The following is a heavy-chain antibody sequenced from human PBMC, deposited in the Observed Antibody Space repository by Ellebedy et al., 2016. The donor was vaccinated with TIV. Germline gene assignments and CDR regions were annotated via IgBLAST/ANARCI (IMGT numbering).Heavy chain of an antibody. CDR3: AVRPLAPNYFNY. V-gene: IGHV3-7*01. Sequence: GESLKISCAAPGFTFSDSWMRWVRQAPGKRLEWVANIKEDGREKYYVESVKGRFTISRDNAKNSLYLQMNSLRADDSAVYYCAVRPLAPNYFNYWGRGTQVSVSS. CDR2: IKEDGREK. CDR1: GFTFSDSW. J-gene: IGHJ4*02. D-gene: IGHD2-15*01.